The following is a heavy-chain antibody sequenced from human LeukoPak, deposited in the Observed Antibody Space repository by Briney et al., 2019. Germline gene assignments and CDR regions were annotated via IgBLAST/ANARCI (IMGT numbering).Heavy chain of an antibody. V-gene: IGHV1-8*01. D-gene: IGHD3-10*02. CDR1: GYTFTSYD. J-gene: IGHJ5*02. Sequence: ASVKVSCKASGYTFTSYDINWVRQATGQGLEWMGWMNPNSGNTGYAQKFQGRVTMTRNTSISTAYMELSSLRSEDTAVYYCARALSGENWFDPWGQGTLVTVSS. CDR3: ARALSGENWFDP. CDR2: MNPNSGNT.